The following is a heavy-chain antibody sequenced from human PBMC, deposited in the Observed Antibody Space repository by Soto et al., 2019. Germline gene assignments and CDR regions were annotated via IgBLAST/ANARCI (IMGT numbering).Heavy chain of an antibody. Sequence: ASVKVSCKASGGTFSSYAISWVRQAPGQGLEWMGGIIPIFGTANYAQKFQGRVTITADESTSTAYMELSSLRSEDTAVYYCVRAGSSSSWFNAFDIWGQGTMVTVSS. CDR1: GGTFSSYA. V-gene: IGHV1-69*13. D-gene: IGHD6-13*01. CDR2: IIPIFGTA. CDR3: VRAGSSSSWFNAFDI. J-gene: IGHJ3*02.